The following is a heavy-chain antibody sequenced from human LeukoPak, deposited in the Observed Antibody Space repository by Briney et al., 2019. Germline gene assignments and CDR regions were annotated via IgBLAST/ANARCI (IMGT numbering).Heavy chain of an antibody. D-gene: IGHD4-17*01. CDR1: GFTFSSSA. V-gene: IGHV3-7*03. CDR3: AKDRYGDLYFDY. Sequence: GGSLRLSCAASGFTFSSSAMSWVRQGPGKGLEWVANMKPGGNEKYYVDSVKGRFTISRDNAKNTLYLQMNSLRAEDTAVYYCAKDRYGDLYFDYWGQGTLVTVSS. J-gene: IGHJ4*02. CDR2: MKPGGNEK.